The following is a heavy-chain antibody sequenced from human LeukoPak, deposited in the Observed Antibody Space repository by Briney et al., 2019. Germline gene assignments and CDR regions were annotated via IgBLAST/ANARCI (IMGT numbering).Heavy chain of an antibody. V-gene: IGHV3-9*03. CDR2: ISRNSGSI. CDR1: GFTFDDYA. Sequence: PGRSLRLSCAASGFTFDDYAMHWVRQTPGKGLEWVSGISRNSGSIGYADSVKGRFTISRDNAKNSLYLQINSLRPDDMALYYCAHSGGQGAFDIWGQRTMVTVSS. J-gene: IGHJ3*02. D-gene: IGHD6-19*01. CDR3: AHSGGQGAFDI.